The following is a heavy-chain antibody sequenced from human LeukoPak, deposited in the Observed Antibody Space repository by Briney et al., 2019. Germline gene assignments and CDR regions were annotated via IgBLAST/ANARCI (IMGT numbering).Heavy chain of an antibody. V-gene: IGHV5-51*01. Sequence: GESLKTSCQGSGYNFTTKWIGWVRQMPGKGLEWMGIIYPGDSKTIYSPSFQGQVFISADRSIRTAYLQWRSLKASDTAMYYCARHESVFSMDVWGQGTTVTVSS. CDR2: IYPGDSKT. CDR1: GYNFTTKW. J-gene: IGHJ6*02. CDR3: ARHESVFSMDV.